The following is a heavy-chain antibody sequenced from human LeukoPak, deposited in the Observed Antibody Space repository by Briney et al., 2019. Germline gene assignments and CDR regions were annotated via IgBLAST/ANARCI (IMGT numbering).Heavy chain of an antibody. Sequence: PSETLSLTCTVSGGSISSSSYYWGWIRQPPGKGLEWIGSIYYSGSTYYNPSLKSRVTISVDTSKNQFSLKLSSVTAADTAVYYCARRSPNYDILTGYYGGGFDYWGQGTLVTVSS. CDR1: GGSISSSSYY. CDR2: IYYSGST. D-gene: IGHD3-9*01. CDR3: ARRSPNYDILTGYYGGGFDY. J-gene: IGHJ4*02. V-gene: IGHV4-39*07.